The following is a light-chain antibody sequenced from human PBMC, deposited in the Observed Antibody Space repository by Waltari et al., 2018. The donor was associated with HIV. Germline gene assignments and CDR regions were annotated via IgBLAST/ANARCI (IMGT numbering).Light chain of an antibody. CDR1: SGSIGSAY. CDR2: ADY. CDR3: QSYDGTNLV. J-gene: IGLJ2*01. Sequence: NFVLTLPHSVSESPGKTVIIPGTRSSGSIGSAYVQWYQQRPGSSPSTLIYADYQRPSGVPDRFSCSVDSSSNSASLTISGLRSDDEADYYCQSYDGTNLVFGGGTKLTVL. V-gene: IGLV6-57*01.